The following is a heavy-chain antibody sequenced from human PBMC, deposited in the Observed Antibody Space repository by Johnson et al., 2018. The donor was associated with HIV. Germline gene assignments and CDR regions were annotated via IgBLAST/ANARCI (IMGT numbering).Heavy chain of an antibody. J-gene: IGHJ3*02. Sequence: VQLVESGGGLIHPGGSLRLSCVASGFSVSDNYMSWVRQAPGEGLEWVSIIYSGGTVYYADSVRDRFTVSRDDSKNTVFLQMNNLRAEDTAVYYCARAQYYYDSSGYYRMGPHAFDIWGQGTMVTVSS. V-gene: IGHV3-53*01. D-gene: IGHD3-22*01. CDR3: ARAQYYYDSSGYYRMGPHAFDI. CDR2: IYSGGTV. CDR1: GFSVSDNY.